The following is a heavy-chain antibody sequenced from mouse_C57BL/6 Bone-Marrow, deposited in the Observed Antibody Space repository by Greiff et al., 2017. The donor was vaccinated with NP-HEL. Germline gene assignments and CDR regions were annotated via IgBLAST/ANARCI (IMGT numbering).Heavy chain of an antibody. D-gene: IGHD2-3*01. V-gene: IGHV2-6-1*01. J-gene: IGHJ4*01. CDR1: GFSLTSYG. CDR2: IWSDGST. Sequence: VKLVESGPGLVAPSQSLSITCTVSGFSLTSYGVHWVRQPPGKGLEWLVVIWSDGSTTYNSALKSRLSISKDNSKSQVFLKMNRLQTDDTAMYYCARQVYDGYYYAMDYWGQGTSVTVSS. CDR3: ARQVYDGYYYAMDY.